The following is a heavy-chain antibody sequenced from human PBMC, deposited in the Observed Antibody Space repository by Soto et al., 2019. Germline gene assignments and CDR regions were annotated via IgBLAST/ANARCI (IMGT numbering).Heavy chain of an antibody. V-gene: IGHV4-31*03. Sequence: QVQLQESGPGLVKPSQTLSLTCTVSGGSISSGGYYWSWIRQHPGKGLEWIGYIYYSGSTYYNPSLKIRVTISVDTSKNQFSLKLSSVTAADTAVYYCARGCSGGSCYSGFDYWGQGTLVTVSS. D-gene: IGHD2-15*01. CDR1: GGSISSGGYY. J-gene: IGHJ4*02. CDR3: ARGCSGGSCYSGFDY. CDR2: IYYSGST.